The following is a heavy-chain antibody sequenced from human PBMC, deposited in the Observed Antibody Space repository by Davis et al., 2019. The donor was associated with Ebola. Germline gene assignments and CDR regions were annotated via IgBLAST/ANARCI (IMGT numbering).Heavy chain of an antibody. J-gene: IGHJ4*02. CDR1: GYTFANYG. V-gene: IGHV1-18*04. CDR3: ARAQFPTTSDH. Sequence: ASVKVSCKASGYTFANYGITWLRQAPGQGLEWMGWINPHNGNTNYAQNVQGRVTMTTDTSTSTAYMEVGSLRSDDTAVYYCARAQFPTTSDHWGQGTLVTVSS. CDR2: INPHNGNT. D-gene: IGHD1-1*01.